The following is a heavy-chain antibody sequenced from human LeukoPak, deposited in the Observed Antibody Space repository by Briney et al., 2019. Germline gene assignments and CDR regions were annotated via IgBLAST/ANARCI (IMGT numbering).Heavy chain of an antibody. CDR3: ARAGSGTGTTKFPPFDY. J-gene: IGHJ4*02. V-gene: IGHV6-1*01. D-gene: IGHD1-7*01. CDR1: GDSVSSNSAA. CDR2: TYYRSKWYN. Sequence: SQTLSLTCAISGDSVSSNSAAWNWSRQSPSRGLEWLGRTYYRSKWYNDYAVSVKIRITINPDTSKNQFSLQLNSVTPEDTAVYYCARAGSGTGTTKFPPFDYWGQGTLVTVSS.